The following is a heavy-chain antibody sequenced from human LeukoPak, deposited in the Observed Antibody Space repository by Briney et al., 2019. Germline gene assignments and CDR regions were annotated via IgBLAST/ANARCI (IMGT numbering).Heavy chain of an antibody. CDR3: ARGRRDFDY. Sequence: PGGSLRLSCAASGFTVSSNFMSWVRQAPGKGLEWVSVIYSGGTTHYADSVKGRFTISRGNSKNTLYLHMNILRAEDTAVYYCARGRRDFDYWGQGTLVTVSS. CDR1: GFTVSSNF. J-gene: IGHJ4*02. CDR2: IYSGGTT. V-gene: IGHV3-66*01.